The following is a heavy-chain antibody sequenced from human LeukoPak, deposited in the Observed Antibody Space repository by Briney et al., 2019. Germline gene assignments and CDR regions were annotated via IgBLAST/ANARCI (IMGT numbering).Heavy chain of an antibody. CDR3: ARKLHCSSTSCFTNWFDP. CDR1: GGSISSGGYY. V-gene: IGHV4-31*03. CDR2: IYYSGST. J-gene: IGHJ5*02. D-gene: IGHD2-2*02. Sequence: SQTLSLTCTVSGGSISSGGYYWSWIRQHPGKGLEWIGYIYYSGSTYYNPSLKSRVTISVDTCKNQFSLKLSSVTAADTAVYYCARKLHCSSTSCFTNWFDPWGQGTLVTVSS.